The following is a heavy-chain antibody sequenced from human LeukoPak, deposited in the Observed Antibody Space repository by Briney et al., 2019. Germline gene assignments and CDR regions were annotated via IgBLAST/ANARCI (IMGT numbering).Heavy chain of an antibody. CDR2: IIPILGIA. CDR3: ARDLKSHYYDSSGPNY. Sequence: ASVKVSCKASGYTFTSYDINWVRQATGQGLEWMGRIIPILGIANYAQKFQGRVTITADKSTSTAYMELSSLRSEDTAVYYCARDLKSHYYDSSGPNYWGQGTLVTVSS. D-gene: IGHD3-22*01. CDR1: GYTFTSYD. V-gene: IGHV1-69*04. J-gene: IGHJ4*02.